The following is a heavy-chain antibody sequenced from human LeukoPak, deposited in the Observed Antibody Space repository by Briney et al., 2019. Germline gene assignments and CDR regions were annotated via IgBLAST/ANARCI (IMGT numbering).Heavy chain of an antibody. J-gene: IGHJ4*02. V-gene: IGHV4-4*07. D-gene: IGHD6-19*01. CDR3: ARGPRNSDWYSIDY. Sequence: PSGTLPLTCTVSGGSISSYFWSWIRQPAGKGLEWIGRIYTSGSTDYNPSLKSRVTMSVDTSKNQFSLKLNSVTAADTAVYYCARGPRNSDWYSIDYWGQGTLATVSS. CDR2: IYTSGST. CDR1: GGSISSYF.